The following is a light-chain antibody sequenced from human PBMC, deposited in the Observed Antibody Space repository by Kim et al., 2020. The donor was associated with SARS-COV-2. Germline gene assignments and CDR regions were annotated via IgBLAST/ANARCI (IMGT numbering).Light chain of an antibody. CDR1: QSVSSSY. CDR2: GAS. Sequence: EIVLTQSPCTLSLSQGDRATLSCRASQSVSSSYLAWYQQKPGQAPRLLIYGASSRATGIPDRVSGSGSGTDFTLTISRLEPEDFAVYYCQKYGSSPRKFGQGTKVDIK. V-gene: IGKV3-20*01. J-gene: IGKJ1*01. CDR3: QKYGSSPRK.